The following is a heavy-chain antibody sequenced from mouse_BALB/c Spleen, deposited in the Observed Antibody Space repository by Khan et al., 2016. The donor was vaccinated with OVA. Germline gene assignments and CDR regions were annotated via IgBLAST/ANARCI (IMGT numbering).Heavy chain of an antibody. J-gene: IGHJ3*01. CDR3: ATISGTPFAF. Sequence: VQLKESGAELVKPGASVKLSCSASGFTIKDTYIHWMKQRPEQGLEWIGRIDPPNYDSKYGPKFQAKATLTAVPSSNTAYLQLSSLPSEDTAVYYCATISGTPFAFGGQGSLGSVCA. D-gene: IGHD6-2*01. CDR1: GFTIKDTY. V-gene: IGHV14-3*02. CDR2: IDPPNYDS.